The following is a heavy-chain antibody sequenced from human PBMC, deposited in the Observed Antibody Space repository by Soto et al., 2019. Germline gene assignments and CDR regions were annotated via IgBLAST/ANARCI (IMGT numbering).Heavy chain of an antibody. CDR1: GGSISSGNYY. CDR3: ATRGTPATGFSFFDY. J-gene: IGHJ4*02. V-gene: IGHV4-30-4*01. CDR2: FFYGGSI. Sequence: SETLSLTCTVSGGSISSGNYYWSWIRQPPGKGLEWIGFFFYGGSIYYITSLKSRFTFSLATSKCHFSLIFIFVTAADTAVYYCATRGTPATGFSFFDYWGQGSLVTVS. D-gene: IGHD2-15*01.